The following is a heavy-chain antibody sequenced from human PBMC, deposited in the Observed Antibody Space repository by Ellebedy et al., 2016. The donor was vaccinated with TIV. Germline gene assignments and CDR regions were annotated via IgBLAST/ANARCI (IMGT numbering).Heavy chain of an antibody. CDR1: GFSFTSYS. CDR2: ISHSSITI. V-gene: IGHV3-48*04. Sequence: GESLKISCAASGFSFTSYSMNWVRQAPGKGLEWISYISHSSITIKYADSVKGRFTVSRDNSKNLLYLQMNSLRVEDTALYYCARDMGWGNERINDAFDIWGQGTTVTVSS. CDR3: ARDMGWGNERINDAFDI. J-gene: IGHJ3*02. D-gene: IGHD7-27*01.